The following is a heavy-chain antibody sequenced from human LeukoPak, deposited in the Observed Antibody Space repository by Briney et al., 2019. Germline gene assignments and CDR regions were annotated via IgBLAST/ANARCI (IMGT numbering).Heavy chain of an antibody. V-gene: IGHV1-18*01. Sequence: ASVKVSCKASGYTFTSYGISWVRQAPGQGLEWMGWISAYNGNTNYAQKLQGRVTMTTDTSTSTAYMELRSLRSDDTAVYYCAGAIFRAYCSSTSCYPVPFDYWGQGTLVTVSS. CDR2: ISAYNGNT. J-gene: IGHJ4*02. D-gene: IGHD2-2*01. CDR3: AGAIFRAYCSSTSCYPVPFDY. CDR1: GYTFTSYG.